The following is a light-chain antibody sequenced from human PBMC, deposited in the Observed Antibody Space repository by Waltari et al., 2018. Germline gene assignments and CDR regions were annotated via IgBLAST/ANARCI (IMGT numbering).Light chain of an antibody. CDR2: GAS. Sequence: DIQMTQSPPSLSASVGDRVTIPCRTSRSISGYLNWYQQKSGKAPDLLIFGASTLHSGVPSRFSGSGSGTDFTLTISSLQPDDFATYYCQQSYGIPWTFGEGTKVEIK. V-gene: IGKV1-39*01. J-gene: IGKJ1*01. CDR1: RSISGY. CDR3: QQSYGIPWT.